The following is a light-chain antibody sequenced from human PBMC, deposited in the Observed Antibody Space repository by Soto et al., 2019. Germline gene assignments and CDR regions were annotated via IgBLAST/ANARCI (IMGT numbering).Light chain of an antibody. Sequence: DVVMTQTPLSLSVAPGQPSSISFKSSESLLHITGETFLFWYLQKPGQSPQLLIYEVSTRVSGVPDRFSGSGSGTYFTLQISRVEAEDVGIYYCMQGTHWPLTFGQGTRLEIK. CDR2: EVS. J-gene: IGKJ5*01. CDR3: MQGTHWPLT. V-gene: IGKV2-29*03. CDR1: ESLLHITGETF.